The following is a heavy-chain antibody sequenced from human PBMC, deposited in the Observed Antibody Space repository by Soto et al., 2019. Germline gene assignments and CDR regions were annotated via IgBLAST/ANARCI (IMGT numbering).Heavy chain of an antibody. CDR1: GFAFSNFA. D-gene: IGHD2-2*01. CDR3: AKAESCSSGGCLAIFDS. CDR2: ISAAGGST. J-gene: IGHJ4*02. Sequence: DVQLLESGGGLMQPGGSLRLSCAASGFAFSNFAVNWVRRAPGRGLEWVSAISAAGGSTYYADAVKGRFTISRDNSKNTLYLHISSLRAEDSAIYYCAKAESCSSGGCLAIFDSWGQGPLVTVSS. V-gene: IGHV3-23*01.